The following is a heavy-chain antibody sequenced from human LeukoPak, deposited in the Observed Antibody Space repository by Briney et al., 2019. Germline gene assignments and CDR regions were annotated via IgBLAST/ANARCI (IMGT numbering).Heavy chain of an antibody. V-gene: IGHV3-23*01. Sequence: PGGSLRLSCAASGLAFSSYAMSWVRQAPGKGLEWVSTISVASNTFYADSVKGRFTISRDNSRNTLYLQMTSLRADDTAVYYCADYGVSGVRNNFYWGQGTLVTVSS. CDR2: ISVASNT. CDR3: ADYGVSGVRNNFY. D-gene: IGHD3-3*01. J-gene: IGHJ4*02. CDR1: GLAFSSYA.